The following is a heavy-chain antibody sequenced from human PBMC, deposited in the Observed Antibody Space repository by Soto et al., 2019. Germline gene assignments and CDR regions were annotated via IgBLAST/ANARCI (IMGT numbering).Heavy chain of an antibody. D-gene: IGHD2-15*01. CDR1: GVTFSGYC. Sequence: PSETLSLTCAAYGVTFSGYCLSWIRQAPGKGLEWIGEINHSGSTNYNPALKSRVTISLDTSKNKFSLKLSSVTAADTAVYYCGSGAADRSYRCGGSGFRCWGRGPFVTLSS. CDR2: INHSGST. J-gene: IGHJ4*02. CDR3: GSGAADRSYRCGGSGFRC. V-gene: IGHV4-34*01.